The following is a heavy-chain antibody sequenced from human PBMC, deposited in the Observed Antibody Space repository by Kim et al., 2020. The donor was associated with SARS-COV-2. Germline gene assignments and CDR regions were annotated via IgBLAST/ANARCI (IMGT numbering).Heavy chain of an antibody. D-gene: IGHD4-17*01. Sequence: GESLKISCKGSGYSFTSYWISWVRQMPGKGLEWMGRINPSDSYTNYSPSFQGHVTISADKSISTAYLQWSSLKASDTAMYYCARETVTTKNFDYWGQGTLVTVSS. J-gene: IGHJ4*02. CDR1: GYSFTSYW. CDR2: INPSDSYT. CDR3: ARETVTTKNFDY. V-gene: IGHV5-10-1*01.